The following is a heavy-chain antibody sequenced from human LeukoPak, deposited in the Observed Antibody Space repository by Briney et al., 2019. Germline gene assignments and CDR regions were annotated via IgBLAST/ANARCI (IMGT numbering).Heavy chain of an antibody. V-gene: IGHV1-8*03. CDR3: ARGAVSLLAEAFDP. Sequence: ASVKVSCKASGGTFNSYAISWVRQAPGQGLEWMGWMNPNSGNTGYAQKFQGRVTITRNTSISTAYMELSSLRSEDTAVYYCARGAVSLLAEAFDPWGQGTLVTVSS. J-gene: IGHJ5*02. D-gene: IGHD2-15*01. CDR2: MNPNSGNT. CDR1: GGTFNSYA.